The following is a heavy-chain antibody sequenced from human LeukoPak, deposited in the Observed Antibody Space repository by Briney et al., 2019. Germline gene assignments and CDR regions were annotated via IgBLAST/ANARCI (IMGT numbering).Heavy chain of an antibody. V-gene: IGHV3-53*01. CDR1: GFTVSSKY. CDR2: IYSGGST. CDR3: ARGCSSTSCYGFDY. Sequence: PGGSLRLSCAASGFTVSSKYMSWVRQAPGKGLEWVSVIYSGGSTYYADSVKGRFTISIDNSKNTLYLQMNSMRAEDTAVYYCARGCSSTSCYGFDYWGQGTLVTVSS. D-gene: IGHD2-2*01. J-gene: IGHJ4*02.